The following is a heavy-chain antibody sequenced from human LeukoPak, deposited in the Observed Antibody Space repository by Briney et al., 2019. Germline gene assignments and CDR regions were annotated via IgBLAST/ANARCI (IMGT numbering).Heavy chain of an antibody. V-gene: IGHV3-74*01. CDR3: AGDYIWGRLF. D-gene: IGHD3-16*01. J-gene: IGHJ4*01. CDR2: ITSDGSTT. CDR1: GFSLSDYW. Sequence: PAGGSLRLSCVGSGFSLSDYWMHWVRQTPGKELMWVSRITSDGSTTWYADSVKGRFTVSRDNAKNTLFLEMNSLRDEDTAVYYCAGDYIWGRLFWGQGTLVTVSS.